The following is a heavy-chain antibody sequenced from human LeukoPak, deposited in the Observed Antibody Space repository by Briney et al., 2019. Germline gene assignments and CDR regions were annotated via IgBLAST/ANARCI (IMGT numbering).Heavy chain of an antibody. D-gene: IGHD3-10*01. CDR1: GFTFSNYE. V-gene: IGHV3-48*03. Sequence: PGGSLRLSCAASGFTFSNYEMNWVRHAPGKGLEWVSYISSSGSTIYYADSVKGRFTISRDNAKNSLYLQMNSLRAEDTAVYYCARDFYYGSGRFDYWGQGTLVTVSS. CDR3: ARDFYYGSGRFDY. J-gene: IGHJ4*02. CDR2: ISSSGSTI.